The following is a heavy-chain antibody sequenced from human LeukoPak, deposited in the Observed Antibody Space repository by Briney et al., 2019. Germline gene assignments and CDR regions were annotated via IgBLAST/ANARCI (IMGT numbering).Heavy chain of an antibody. CDR2: IYYSGTT. CDR1: GGSISSSPYY. Sequence: SETLSLTCTVSGGSISSSPYYWGWIRQPPGKGLEWIGSIYYSGTTHYNPSLESRVTISVDTSKNQFSLKLASVTAADTAICYCAKGAGGFSYYNWFDPWGQGTLVTVSS. CDR3: AKGAGGFSYYNWFDP. V-gene: IGHV4-39*07. D-gene: IGHD5-18*01. J-gene: IGHJ5*02.